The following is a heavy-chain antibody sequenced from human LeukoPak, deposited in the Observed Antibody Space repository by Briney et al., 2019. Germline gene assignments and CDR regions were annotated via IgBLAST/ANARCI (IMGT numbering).Heavy chain of an antibody. V-gene: IGHV3-48*03. CDR2: ISSSGSTI. Sequence: GGSLRPSCAASGFTFSSYEMNWVRQAPGKGLEWVSYISSSGSTIYYADSVKGRFTISRDNAKNSLYLQMNSLRAEDTAVYYCARGLYPYYFDYWGQGTLVTVSS. D-gene: IGHD2-2*02. CDR1: GFTFSSYE. J-gene: IGHJ4*02. CDR3: ARGLYPYYFDY.